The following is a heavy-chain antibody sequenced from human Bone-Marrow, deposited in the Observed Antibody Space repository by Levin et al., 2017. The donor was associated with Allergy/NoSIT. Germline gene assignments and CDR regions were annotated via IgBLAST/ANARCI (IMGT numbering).Heavy chain of an antibody. CDR2: ILPIFGTA. CDR3: ARERSGGSLFDI. D-gene: IGHD1-26*01. Sequence: SVKVSCKASGGTFTTYFLSWVRPAPCHGLEWMGGILPIFGTAKNAQKFQGRVTITADKSTGTAYMELSSLRYEDTAVYYCARERSGGSLFDIWGQGTMVTVSS. J-gene: IGHJ3*02. V-gene: IGHV1-69*06. CDR1: GGTFTTYF.